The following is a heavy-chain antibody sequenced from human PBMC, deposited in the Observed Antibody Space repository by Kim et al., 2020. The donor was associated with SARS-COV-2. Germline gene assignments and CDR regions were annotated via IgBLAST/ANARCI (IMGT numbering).Heavy chain of an antibody. Sequence: GGSLRLSCVASGFTFSDHYMSWIRQAPGKGLEWVSHITGSGSTKYYADSVKGRFTISRDNPRNSLYLHMNSLRDDDTAVYFCARDHKYTTSSSFDFWGQG. CDR2: ITGSGSTK. J-gene: IGHJ4*02. D-gene: IGHD6-6*01. V-gene: IGHV3-11*01. CDR1: GFTFSDHY. CDR3: ARDHKYTTSSSFDF.